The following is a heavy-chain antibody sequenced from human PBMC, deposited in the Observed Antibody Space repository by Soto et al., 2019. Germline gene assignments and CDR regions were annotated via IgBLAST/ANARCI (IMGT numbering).Heavy chain of an antibody. CDR2: ISYDGSNK. D-gene: IGHD5-18*01. V-gene: IGHV3-30*18. Sequence: GGSLRLSCAASGFTFSSYGMHWVRQAPGKGLEWVAVISYDGSNKYYADSVKGRFTISRDNSKNTLYLQMNSLRAEDTAVYYCAKEDTAMVTGAFDIWGQGTMVTVSS. J-gene: IGHJ3*02. CDR3: AKEDTAMVTGAFDI. CDR1: GFTFSSYG.